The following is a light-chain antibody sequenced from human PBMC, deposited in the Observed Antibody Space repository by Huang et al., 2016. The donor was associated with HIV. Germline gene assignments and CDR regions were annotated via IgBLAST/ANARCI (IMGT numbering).Light chain of an antibody. CDR2: GAS. Sequence: DIVMTQSPDSLAVSLGGRVTINCTFSRGLLYKSNNKTSLAWFQQKPGQPPDLLIYGASTRVSGVPDRFSGSGSGTDFTLTISSLQAEDVALYHCQQYYSTPYTFGQGTKVEIK. CDR3: QQYYSTPYT. V-gene: IGKV4-1*01. J-gene: IGKJ2*01. CDR1: RGLLYKSNNKTS.